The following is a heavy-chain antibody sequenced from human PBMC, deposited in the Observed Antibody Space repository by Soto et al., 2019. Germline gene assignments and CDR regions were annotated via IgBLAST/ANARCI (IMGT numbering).Heavy chain of an antibody. CDR3: ARDLYYDSSGRFDY. CDR1: GFTFSDYY. CDR2: ISSSSSYT. J-gene: IGHJ4*02. D-gene: IGHD3-22*01. Sequence: GGSLRLSCAASGFTFSDYYMSWIRQAPGKGLGWVSYISSSSSYTNYADSVKGRFTISRDNAKNSLYLQMNSLRAEDTAVYYCARDLYYDSSGRFDYWGQGTLVTVSS. V-gene: IGHV3-11*06.